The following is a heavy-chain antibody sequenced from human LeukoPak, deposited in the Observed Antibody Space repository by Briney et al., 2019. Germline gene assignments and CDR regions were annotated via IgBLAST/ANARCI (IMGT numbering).Heavy chain of an antibody. J-gene: IGHJ4*02. CDR1: GLTFSNYW. V-gene: IGHV3-74*01. CDR2: INSDGRST. D-gene: IGHD3-9*01. Sequence: GGSLRLSCAASGLTFSNYWMHWVRQAPGKGLVWVSRINSDGRSTNYADSVKGRFTISRDNAKNTLYLQMNSLRAEDTAVYYCARGADSGYSSDNWGQGTLVSVSS. CDR3: ARGADSGYSSDN.